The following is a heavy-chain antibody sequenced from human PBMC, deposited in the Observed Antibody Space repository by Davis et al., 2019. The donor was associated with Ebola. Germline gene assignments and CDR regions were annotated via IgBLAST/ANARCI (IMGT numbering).Heavy chain of an antibody. Sequence: GESLKISCAASGFRFSNYWIHWVRHAPGKGPVWVSRISPDGSATGYADSVKGRFTISRDNAKNTLYLQMNSLRAEDTAVYYCARDFDRVRTWGQGTLVTVSS. CDR2: ISPDGSAT. CDR1: GFRFSNYW. J-gene: IGHJ4*02. V-gene: IGHV3-74*01. D-gene: IGHD3-22*01. CDR3: ARDFDRVRT.